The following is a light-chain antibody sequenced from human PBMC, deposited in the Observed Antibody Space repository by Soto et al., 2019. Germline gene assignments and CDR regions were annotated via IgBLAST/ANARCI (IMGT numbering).Light chain of an antibody. CDR2: GNS. CDR3: QSYDSSLSAYV. V-gene: IGLV1-40*01. J-gene: IGLJ1*01. Sequence: QSVLTQPPSVSGAAGQRVTISCTGSSSNIGAGYDVHWYQQLPGTAPKLLIYGNSNRPSGVPDRFSGSKSGTSASLAITGLXAEDEADYYCQSYDSSLSAYVFGTGTKVTVL. CDR1: SSNIGAGYD.